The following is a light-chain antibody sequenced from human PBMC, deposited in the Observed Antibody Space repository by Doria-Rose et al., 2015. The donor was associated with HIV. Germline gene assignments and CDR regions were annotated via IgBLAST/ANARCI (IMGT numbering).Light chain of an antibody. CDR2: DVS. CDR3: ISYTSSNTWV. CDR1: SSDVGGYNY. V-gene: IGLV2-14*03. Sequence: QSALTQPASVSGSPGQSITISCTGTSSDVGGYNYLSWYQQYPGKAPKLMIYDVSERPSGVSSRFSGSKSGNTASLTISGLQAEDEADYYCISYTSSNTWVFGGGTKLTVL. J-gene: IGLJ3*02.